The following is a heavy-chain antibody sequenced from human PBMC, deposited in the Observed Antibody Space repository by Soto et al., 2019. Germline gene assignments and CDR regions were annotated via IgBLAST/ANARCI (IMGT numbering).Heavy chain of an antibody. J-gene: IGHJ4*02. V-gene: IGHV1-8*02. CDR3: ERGAAPGELANLAH. CDR1: GYSSTRYD. Sequence: ASVKVSCKASGYSSTRYDISWVRQATGQGLEWMGWMDPKSGNADFAQKFQGRVSMTRDASISTAYLELRSLRSDDTDVYYCERGAAPGELANLAHWRQGTRGTFS. D-gene: IGHD6-13*01. CDR2: MDPKSGNA.